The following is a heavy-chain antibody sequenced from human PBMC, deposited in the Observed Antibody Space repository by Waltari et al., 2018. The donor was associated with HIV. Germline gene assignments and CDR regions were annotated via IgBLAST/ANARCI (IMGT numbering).Heavy chain of an antibody. CDR3: AKDPYYYDSSGYADYFDY. Sequence: QVQLVESGGGVVQPGRSLRLSCAASGLTFSSSGTDRVCQAPGKGLEWVAVISYDGSNKYYADSVKGRFTISRDNSKNTLYLQMNSLRAEDTAVYYCAKDPYYYDSSGYADYFDYWGQGTLVTVSS. D-gene: IGHD3-22*01. CDR2: ISYDGSNK. V-gene: IGHV3-30*18. J-gene: IGHJ4*02. CDR1: GLTFSSSG.